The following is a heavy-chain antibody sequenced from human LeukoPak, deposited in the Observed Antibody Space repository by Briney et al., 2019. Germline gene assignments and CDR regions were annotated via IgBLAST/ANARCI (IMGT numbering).Heavy chain of an antibody. V-gene: IGHV1-69*01. CDR1: GGTFSSYA. CDR2: IIPIFGTA. Sequence: SVKVSRKASGGTFSSYAISWVRQAPGQGLEWMGGIIPIFGTANYAQKFQGRVTITADESTSTAYMELSSLRSEDTAVYYCARDRYSSGWYGVYRCDYWGQGTLVTVSS. J-gene: IGHJ4*02. D-gene: IGHD6-19*01. CDR3: ARDRYSSGWYGVYRCDY.